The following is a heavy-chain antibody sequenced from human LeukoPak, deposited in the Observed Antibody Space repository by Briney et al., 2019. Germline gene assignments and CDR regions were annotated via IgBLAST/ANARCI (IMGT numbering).Heavy chain of an antibody. D-gene: IGHD6-13*01. Sequence: GGSLRLPCAASGFTFSRYYMHWVRQAPGKGLVWVSRINSDGRSTTYADSVRGRFTVSRDNAKNTLYLQMNSLKVEDTAMYYCTRVFVGDEYSSSGYWGQGTLVTVSP. J-gene: IGHJ4*02. CDR2: INSDGRST. V-gene: IGHV3-74*01. CDR1: GFTFSRYY. CDR3: TRVFVGDEYSSSGY.